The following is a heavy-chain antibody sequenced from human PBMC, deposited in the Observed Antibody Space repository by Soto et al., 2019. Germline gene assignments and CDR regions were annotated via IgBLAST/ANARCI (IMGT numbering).Heavy chain of an antibody. CDR1: GFTFSSYG. CDR3: AKEWPTTRIGYYYYGMDV. J-gene: IGHJ6*02. V-gene: IGHV3-30*18. CDR2: ISYDGSNK. Sequence: QVQLVESGGGVVQPGRSLRLSCAASGFTFSSYGMHWVRQAPGKGLEWVAVISYDGSNKYYADSVKGRFTISRDNSKNMLYLHMNSLRAADTAVYYCAKEWPTTRIGYYYYGMDVWGQGTTVTVSS. D-gene: IGHD1-7*01.